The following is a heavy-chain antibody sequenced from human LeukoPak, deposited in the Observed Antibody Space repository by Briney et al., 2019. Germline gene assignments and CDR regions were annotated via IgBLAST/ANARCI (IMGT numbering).Heavy chain of an antibody. CDR1: GFTFSSNS. D-gene: IGHD6-19*01. Sequence: PRGSLRLSCAASGFTFSSNSMNWVRQARGKGLEWVSSISDISDYIYYTDSVKGRFTISRDNGKNSLYLQMNNLRVEDTAVYYCATTLTRDSSGSYGALDYWGQGALVTVFS. V-gene: IGHV3-21*01. CDR2: ISDISDYI. CDR3: ATTLTRDSSGSYGALDY. J-gene: IGHJ4*02.